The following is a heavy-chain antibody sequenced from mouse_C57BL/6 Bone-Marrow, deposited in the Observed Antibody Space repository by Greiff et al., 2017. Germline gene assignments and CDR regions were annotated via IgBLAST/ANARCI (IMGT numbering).Heavy chain of an antibody. J-gene: IGHJ4*01. CDR2: INPSSGYT. CDR1: GYTFTSYT. D-gene: IGHD1-2*01. V-gene: IGHV1-4*01. CDR3: ARSATYSEAMDY. Sequence: QVQLQQSGAELARPGASVKMSCKASGYTFTSYTMHWVKQRPGQGLEWIGYINPSSGYTKYNQKFKDKATLTADKSSSTAYMQLSSLTSEDSAVYYRARSATYSEAMDYWGQGTSVTVSS.